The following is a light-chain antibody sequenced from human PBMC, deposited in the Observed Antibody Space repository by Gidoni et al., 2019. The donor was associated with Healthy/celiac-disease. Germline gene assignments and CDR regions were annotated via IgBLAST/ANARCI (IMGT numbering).Light chain of an antibody. CDR3: QQRYSSPLT. Sequence: DIQMTKSPSSLSASVGDRVTITCRASQSISSYLNWYQQKPGKAPKLLIYAASSMQSGVPSRFSGSGSGTDFTLTISSLQPEDFATYYCQQRYSSPLTFXXXTKVEIK. J-gene: IGKJ1*01. V-gene: IGKV1-39*01. CDR1: QSISSY. CDR2: AAS.